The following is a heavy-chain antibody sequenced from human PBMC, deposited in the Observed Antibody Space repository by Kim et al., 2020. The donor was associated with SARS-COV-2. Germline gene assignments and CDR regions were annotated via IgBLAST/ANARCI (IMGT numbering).Heavy chain of an antibody. Sequence: GGSLRLSCTASGFSFRSYAMHWARQAPGKGLEWIGVLANDGSEEFYADSVKGRFSMSRDNSRNVFYLQMHSLRREDSATFFCGRDGAVSARRVYSYMWVCGTGT. CDR3: GRDGAVSARRVYSYMWV. CDR2: LANDGSEE. V-gene: IGHV3-30-3*01. J-gene: IGHJ6*03. D-gene: IGHD6-6*01. CDR1: GFSFRSYA.